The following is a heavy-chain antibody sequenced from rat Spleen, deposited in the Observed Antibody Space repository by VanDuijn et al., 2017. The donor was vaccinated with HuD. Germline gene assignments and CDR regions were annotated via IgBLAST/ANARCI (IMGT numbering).Heavy chain of an antibody. CDR1: GFSLPTYH. CDR3: ARHLREASGVMDV. D-gene: IGHD4-3*01. J-gene: IGHJ4*01. V-gene: IGHV2-72*01. Sequence: QVQLKESGPGLVQPSQTLSLTCTVSGFSLPTYHVSWVRQPPGKSLVWMGTIWAGGGTNYNSAVQSRLSISRDTSKSQIFLKMNRLQPEDTGTYYCARHLREASGVMDVWGQGASVTVSS. CDR2: IWAGGGT.